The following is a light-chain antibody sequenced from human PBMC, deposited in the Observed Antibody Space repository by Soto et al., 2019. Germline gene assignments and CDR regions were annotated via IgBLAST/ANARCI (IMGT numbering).Light chain of an antibody. V-gene: IGKV3-20*01. Sequence: EIVFTQSPGTLSLSPGERATLSCRASQSISSSYLAWYQQKPGQAPRLLIYGASSRATGIPDRFSGSGSGTDFTLTISRLEPEDFAVYYCQQFSSSPPVTFGGGTKVDIK. CDR2: GAS. J-gene: IGKJ4*01. CDR3: QQFSSSPPVT. CDR1: QSISSSY.